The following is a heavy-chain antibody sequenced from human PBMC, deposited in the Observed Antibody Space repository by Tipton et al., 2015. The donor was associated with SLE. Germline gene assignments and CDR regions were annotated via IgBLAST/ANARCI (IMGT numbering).Heavy chain of an antibody. D-gene: IGHD1-1*01. CDR3: ARDRGNGYFDV. CDR2: ISAYNGNT. J-gene: IGHJ2*01. CDR1: GYTFPTNG. Sequence: QSGAEVKKPGASVKVSCKASGYTFPTNGVTWVRQAPGQGLEWMGWISAYNGNTNYAQNLQGRVTMTTDTSTATVYMELRSLRSDDTAVYYCARDRGNGYFDVWGRGTLVTVSS. V-gene: IGHV1-18*01.